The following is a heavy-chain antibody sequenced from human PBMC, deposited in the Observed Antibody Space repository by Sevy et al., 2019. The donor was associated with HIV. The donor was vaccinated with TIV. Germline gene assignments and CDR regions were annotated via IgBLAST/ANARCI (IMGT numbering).Heavy chain of an antibody. D-gene: IGHD5-12*01. J-gene: IGHJ5*02. Sequence: SETLSLTCTVSGGSISAYYWSWIRQPPGKPLEYIGYIYYTGSTNYNPSLKSRVTISVDTSKNQFSLKLYSVTAVDTAVYFCARAPPVRSGDDSLNWFDPWGQGTLVTVSS. CDR1: GGSISAYY. V-gene: IGHV4-59*01. CDR2: IYYTGST. CDR3: ARAPPVRSGDDSLNWFDP.